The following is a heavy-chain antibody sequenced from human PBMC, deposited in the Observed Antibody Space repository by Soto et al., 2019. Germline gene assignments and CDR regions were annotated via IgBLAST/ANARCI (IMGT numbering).Heavy chain of an antibody. CDR2: IYYSGST. Sequence: PSETLSLTCTVSGGSISSYYWSWIRQPPGKGLEWIGDIYYSGSTNYNPSLKSRVTISVDMSNNQFSLKLSSVTAADTAIYYCARKYSSSWYDWFDPWGQGTLVTVSS. V-gene: IGHV4-59*01. CDR3: ARKYSSSWYDWFDP. CDR1: GGSISSYY. J-gene: IGHJ5*02. D-gene: IGHD6-13*01.